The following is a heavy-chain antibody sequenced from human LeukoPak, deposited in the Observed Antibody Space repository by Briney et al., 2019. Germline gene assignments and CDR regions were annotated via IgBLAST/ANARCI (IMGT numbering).Heavy chain of an antibody. D-gene: IGHD3-10*01. V-gene: IGHV5-51*01. J-gene: IGHJ6*02. CDR3: ARRETHFDSDYGMDV. Sequence: GESLKISCKGSGYSFTNYWIVWVRQMPGHGLEWMGIINPGDSDTRKSPSFQGQVTISADKSISTAYLQWSSLKASDTAMYYCARRETHFDSDYGMDVWGQGTTVTVSS. CDR1: GYSFTNYW. CDR2: INPGDSDT.